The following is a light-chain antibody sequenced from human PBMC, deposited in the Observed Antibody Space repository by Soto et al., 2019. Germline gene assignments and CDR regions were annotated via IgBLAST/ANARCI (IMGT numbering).Light chain of an antibody. J-gene: IGKJ1*01. CDR2: DAS. V-gene: IGKV1-5*01. CDR1: QSISSW. Sequence: DIQMTQSPSTLSASVGDRVTITCRASQSISSWLAWYQQKPGKAPKLLVYDASSLESGVPSRFSGSGSGTEFTLTLSSLQPDDSATYYCQQYNSWRTLGQRTKVDIK. CDR3: QQYNSWRT.